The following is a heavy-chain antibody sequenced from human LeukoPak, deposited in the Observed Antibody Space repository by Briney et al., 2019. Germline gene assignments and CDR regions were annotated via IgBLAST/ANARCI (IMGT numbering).Heavy chain of an antibody. CDR3: ATDWSGDDRFDY. V-gene: IGHV3-7*05. CDR2: IKQDGSEQ. Sequence: GGSLRLSCAASGFTFSRYWMTWVRQAPGKGLEWVANIKQDGSEQYHVDSVRGRFTISRDNTKNSLYLRMNRLGVEDTAVYYCATDWSGDDRFDYWGQGTLVTVSS. J-gene: IGHJ4*02. D-gene: IGHD3-3*01. CDR1: GFTFSRYW.